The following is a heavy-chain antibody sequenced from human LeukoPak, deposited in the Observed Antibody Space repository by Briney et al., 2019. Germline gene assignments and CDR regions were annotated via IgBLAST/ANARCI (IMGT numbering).Heavy chain of an antibody. J-gene: IGHJ6*02. CDR3: ASAPNYDFWSGLSGGAYYYYYGMDV. CDR2: IYYSGST. CDR1: GGSISSYY. V-gene: IGHV4-59*08. D-gene: IGHD3-3*01. Sequence: PSETLPLTCTVSGGSISSYYWSWIRQPPGKGLEWIGYIYYSGSTSYNPSLKSRVTISVDTSKNQFSLKLSSVTAADTAVYYCASAPNYDFWSGLSGGAYYYYYGMDVWGQGTTVTVSS.